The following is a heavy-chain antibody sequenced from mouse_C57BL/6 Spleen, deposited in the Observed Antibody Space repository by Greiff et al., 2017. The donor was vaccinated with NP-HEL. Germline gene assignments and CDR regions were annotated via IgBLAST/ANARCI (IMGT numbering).Heavy chain of an antibody. CDR1: GFTFSSYA. V-gene: IGHV5-9-1*02. CDR3: TRGDRWFAY. J-gene: IGHJ3*01. Sequence: EVQVVESGEGLVKPGGSLKLSCAASGFTFSSYAMSWVRQTPEKRLEWVAYVSSGGDYIYYADTVKGRFTISRDNARNTLYLQMSRLKSEDTAMYYCTRGDRWFAYWGQGTLVTVSA. CDR2: VSSGGDYI. D-gene: IGHD3-3*01.